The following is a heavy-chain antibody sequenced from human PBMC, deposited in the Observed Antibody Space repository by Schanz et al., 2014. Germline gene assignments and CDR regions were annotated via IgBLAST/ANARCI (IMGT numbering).Heavy chain of an antibody. Sequence: QLQLQESGPGLVKPSETLSLTCTVSGGSISSSSYYWGWIRQPPGKGLEWIGYIYHSGNTYFKPSLQSRLAMSVDTAKNQFSLSLSSATAADTAVYYCARGIQAWLQWYFDYWGQGTLVTVSS. CDR2: IYHSGNT. J-gene: IGHJ4*02. CDR1: GGSISSSSYY. V-gene: IGHV4-39*07. D-gene: IGHD5-18*01. CDR3: ARGIQAWLQWYFDY.